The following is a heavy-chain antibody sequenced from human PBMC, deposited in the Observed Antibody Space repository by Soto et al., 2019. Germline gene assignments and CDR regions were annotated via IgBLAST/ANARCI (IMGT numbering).Heavy chain of an antibody. J-gene: IGHJ6*03. Sequence: PSETLSLTCTVSGGSVSSGSYYWSWIRQPPGKGLEWIGYIYYSGSTNYNPSLKSRVTISVDTSKNQFSLKLSSVTAADTAVYYCAREAACTNGVCYPHYYYMDVWGKGTTVTVSS. V-gene: IGHV4-61*01. D-gene: IGHD2-8*01. CDR1: GGSVSSGSYY. CDR3: AREAACTNGVCYPHYYYMDV. CDR2: IYYSGST.